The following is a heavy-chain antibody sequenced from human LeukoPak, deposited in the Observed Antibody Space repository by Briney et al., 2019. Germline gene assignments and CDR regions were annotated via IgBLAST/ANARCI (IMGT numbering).Heavy chain of an antibody. D-gene: IGHD3-10*01. V-gene: IGHV1-69*05. Sequence: SVKVSCKASGGTFSSYAISWVRQAPGQGLEWMGGIIPIFGTANYAQKFQGRVTITTDESTSTAYMELSSLRSEDTAVYYCARGWFSGAAHFDYWGQGTLVTVSP. J-gene: IGHJ4*02. CDR2: IIPIFGTA. CDR1: GGTFSSYA. CDR3: ARGWFSGAAHFDY.